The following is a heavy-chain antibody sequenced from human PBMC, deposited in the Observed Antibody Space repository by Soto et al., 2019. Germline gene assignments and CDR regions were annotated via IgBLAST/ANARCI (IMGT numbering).Heavy chain of an antibody. CDR1: GYSFTTYW. Sequence: ESLKISCQGSGYSFTTYWIGLVRQMPVKGREWMGIINPADSDTRYSPSFQGQVTVSVDKSISTAYLQLSSLKASDTAMYYCARTISHNYYYDSSGYPGYFDYWGQGTLVTVSS. CDR3: ARTISHNYYYDSSGYPGYFDY. V-gene: IGHV5-51*01. J-gene: IGHJ4*02. CDR2: INPADSDT. D-gene: IGHD3-22*01.